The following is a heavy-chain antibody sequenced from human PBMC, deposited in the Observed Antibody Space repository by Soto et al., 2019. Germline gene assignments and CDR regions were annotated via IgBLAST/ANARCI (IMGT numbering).Heavy chain of an antibody. Sequence: EVQLLESGGGLVQPGGSLRLSCAASGFTFSSYAMSWVRQAPGKGLEWVSTISGSGGSTHYAASVKGRITISSHNSKNTLYLQMSSLRAEDTAVYYCAKALGYSYGYAVEYWGQGTLVTVSS. CDR1: GFTFSSYA. CDR3: AKALGYSYGYAVEY. CDR2: ISGSGGST. J-gene: IGHJ4*02. D-gene: IGHD5-18*01. V-gene: IGHV3-23*01.